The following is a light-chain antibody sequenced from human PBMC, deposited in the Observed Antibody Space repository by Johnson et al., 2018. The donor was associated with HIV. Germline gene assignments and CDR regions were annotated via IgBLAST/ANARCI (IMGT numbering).Light chain of an antibody. CDR1: SSNIGNNY. CDR3: GTWDSSLLAHV. J-gene: IGLJ1*01. V-gene: IGLV1-51*01. Sequence: QSVLTQPPSVSAAPGQKVTISCSGSSSNIGNNYVSWYQQLPGTAPKLLIYDNNKRPSGIPDRFSGSKSGTSATLGITGLQTGDEADYYCGTWDSSLLAHVFGTGTKVTVL. CDR2: DNN.